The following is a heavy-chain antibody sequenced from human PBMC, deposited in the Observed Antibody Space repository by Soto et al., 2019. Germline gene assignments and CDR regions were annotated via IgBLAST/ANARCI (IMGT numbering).Heavy chain of an antibody. CDR2: IYYSGST. CDR1: GGSVSSGSYY. D-gene: IGHD5-18*01. V-gene: IGHV4-61*01. CDR3: ARGRGDTAMAWYY. J-gene: IGHJ4*02. Sequence: SETLSLTCTVSGGSVSSGSYYWSWIRQPPGKGLEWIGYIYYSGSTNYNPSLKSRVTISVDTSKNQFSLKLNSVTAADTAVYYCARGRGDTAMAWYYWGQGTLVTVSS.